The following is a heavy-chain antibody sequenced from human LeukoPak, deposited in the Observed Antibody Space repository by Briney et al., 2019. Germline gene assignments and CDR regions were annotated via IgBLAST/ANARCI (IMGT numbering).Heavy chain of an antibody. CDR2: IMPLFGTA. CDR1: GGAFNNSA. CDR3: ARDVHGDYGSGWFDP. V-gene: IGHV1-69*05. Sequence: SVKVSCKTSGGAFNNSAISWVRQAPGQGLEWQGGIMPLFGTAGYAQKFQGRVTITKDESTRTVYLELTSLTSDDTAVYYCARDVHGDYGSGWFDPWGQGTLVSVSS. D-gene: IGHD4-17*01. J-gene: IGHJ5*02.